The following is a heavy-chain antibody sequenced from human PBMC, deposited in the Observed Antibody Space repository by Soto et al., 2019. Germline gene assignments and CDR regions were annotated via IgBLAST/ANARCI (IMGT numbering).Heavy chain of an antibody. CDR1: GGSISSYY. Sequence: SETLSLTCTVSGGSISSYYWSWIRQPPGKGLEWMGYIYYSGSTNYNPSLKSRVTISVDTSKNQFSLKLSSVTAADTAVYYCARDAGSYCTNGVCCGYYYYGMDVWGQGTTVTVSS. J-gene: IGHJ6*02. CDR3: ARDAGSYCTNGVCCGYYYYGMDV. D-gene: IGHD2-8*01. CDR2: IYYSGST. V-gene: IGHV4-59*01.